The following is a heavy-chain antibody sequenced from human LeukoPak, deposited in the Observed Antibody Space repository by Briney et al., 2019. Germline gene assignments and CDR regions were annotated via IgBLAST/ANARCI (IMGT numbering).Heavy chain of an antibody. Sequence: GGSLRLSCAASGFTLRSHLMHWVRQAPGKGLVWVSRINYDGSSTTYADSVKGRFAISRDNAKNTLFLQMNSLRVEDTAMYYCAREAPGGYDNFDNWGQGALVTVSP. CDR2: INYDGSST. D-gene: IGHD5-12*01. CDR3: AREAPGGYDNFDN. CDR1: GFTLRSHL. J-gene: IGHJ4*02. V-gene: IGHV3-74*01.